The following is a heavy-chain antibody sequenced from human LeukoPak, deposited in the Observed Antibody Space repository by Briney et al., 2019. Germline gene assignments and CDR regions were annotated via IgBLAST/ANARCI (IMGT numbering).Heavy chain of an antibody. Sequence: PGGSLRLSCAASGFTFDDYGMSWVRQARGEGLEWVSGINWNGGSTGYVDSVKGRFTISRDNAKKFLYLQMNSLRAEDTALYYCARVVLSRGERDYWGQGTLVTVSS. J-gene: IGHJ4*02. V-gene: IGHV3-20*04. D-gene: IGHD5-24*01. CDR2: INWNGGST. CDR3: ARVVLSRGERDY. CDR1: GFTFDDYG.